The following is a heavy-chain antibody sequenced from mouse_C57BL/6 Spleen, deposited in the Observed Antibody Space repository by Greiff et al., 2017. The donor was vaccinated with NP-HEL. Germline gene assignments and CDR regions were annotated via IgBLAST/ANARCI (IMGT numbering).Heavy chain of an antibody. CDR3: TRNYGSSYLYYFDY. D-gene: IGHD1-1*01. V-gene: IGHV6-6*01. CDR1: GFTFSDAW. Sequence: EVKLQESGGGLVQPGGSMKLSCAASGFTFSDAWMDWVRQSPEKGLEWVAEIRNKANNHATYYAESVKGRLTISREDSKSSVYLQMNSLRAENTGIYDCTRNYGSSYLYYFDYWGQGTTLTVSS. CDR2: IRNKANNHAT. J-gene: IGHJ2*01.